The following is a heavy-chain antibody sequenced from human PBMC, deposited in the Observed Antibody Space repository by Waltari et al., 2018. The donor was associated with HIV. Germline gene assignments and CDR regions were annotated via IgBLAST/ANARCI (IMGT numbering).Heavy chain of an antibody. Sequence: EVQLVESGGGLVKPGGSLRLSWVAPGFTFSTHRMTWVRQATTKGLEWVSYISSSSSTMYYADSVKGRFTISRDNAKNSLYLQMNSLRDDDTAVYYCVRDWAGGDYWGQGTLVTVSS. J-gene: IGHJ4*02. D-gene: IGHD2-15*01. CDR1: GFTFSTHR. CDR2: ISSSSSTM. V-gene: IGHV3-48*02. CDR3: VRDWAGGDY.